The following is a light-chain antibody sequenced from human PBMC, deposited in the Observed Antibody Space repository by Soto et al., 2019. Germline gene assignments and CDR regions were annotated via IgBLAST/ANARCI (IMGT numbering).Light chain of an antibody. CDR2: AAS. V-gene: IGKV1-27*01. J-gene: IGKJ1*01. CDR3: HHYNDAPWT. CDR1: QGISNY. Sequence: DIQMTQSPSSLSASVGDRVTITCRASQGISNYLAWYQQKPGKVPKLLIYAASTLQSSVPSRFSGSGSGTEFTLTTSSLQPEDVATYYCHHYNDAPWTFGLGTNVDIK.